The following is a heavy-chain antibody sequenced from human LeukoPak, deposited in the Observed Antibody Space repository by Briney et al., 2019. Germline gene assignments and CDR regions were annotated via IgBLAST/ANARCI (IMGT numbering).Heavy chain of an antibody. CDR3: ARDQASETFDY. V-gene: IGHV1-46*01. J-gene: IGHJ4*02. Sequence: GASVTVSCKASGYTFTSYYMHWVRQAPGQGLEGMGIINPSGGSTSYAQKFQGRVTMTRDTSTSTVYMELSSLRSEDTAVYYCARDQASETFDYWGQGTLVTVSS. CDR1: GYTFTSYY. CDR2: INPSGGST.